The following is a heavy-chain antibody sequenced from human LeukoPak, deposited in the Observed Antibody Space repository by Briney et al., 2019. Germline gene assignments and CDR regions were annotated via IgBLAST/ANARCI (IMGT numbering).Heavy chain of an antibody. CDR3: ARGSRGGLRSRYFDL. CDR2: INHSGST. D-gene: IGHD2/OR15-2a*01. Sequence: PSETLSLTCAVYGGSFSGYYWRWIRQPPGKGLKWIGEINHSGSTNYNPSLKSRVTISVDTSKNQFSLKLSSVTAADTAVYYCARGSRGGLRSRYFDLWGRGTLVTVSS. J-gene: IGHJ2*01. V-gene: IGHV4-34*01. CDR1: GGSFSGYY.